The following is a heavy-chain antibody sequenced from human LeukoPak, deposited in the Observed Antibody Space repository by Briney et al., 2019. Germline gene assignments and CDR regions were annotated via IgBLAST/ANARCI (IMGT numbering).Heavy chain of an antibody. Sequence: PGGSLRLSCAASGFTFSSYSMNWVRQAPGKGLEWVSSISSSSSYIYYADSVKGRFTISRDNAKNSPYLQMNSLRAEDTAVYYCARDPPYIYPVDYWGQGTLVTVSS. J-gene: IGHJ4*02. CDR3: ARDPPYIYPVDY. D-gene: IGHD3-3*02. V-gene: IGHV3-21*01. CDR1: GFTFSSYS. CDR2: ISSSSSYI.